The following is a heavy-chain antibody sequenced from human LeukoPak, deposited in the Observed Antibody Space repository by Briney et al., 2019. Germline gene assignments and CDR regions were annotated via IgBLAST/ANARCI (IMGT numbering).Heavy chain of an antibody. CDR2: ISTSGGII. CDR1: RFGLSGSG. J-gene: IGHJ4*02. D-gene: IGHD1-26*01. V-gene: IGHV3-48*04. Sequence: GGSLRLSRVASRFGLSGSGMNWVRQAPGKGLEWISYISTSGGIIYYADSVRGRFTISRDNAKNSLYLQMNSLRAEDTAVYYCAKDRLVGATATFDYWGQGTLVTVSS. CDR3: AKDRLVGATATFDY.